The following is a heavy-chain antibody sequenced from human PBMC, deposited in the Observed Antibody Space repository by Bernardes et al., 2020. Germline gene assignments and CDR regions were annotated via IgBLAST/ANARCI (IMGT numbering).Heavy chain of an antibody. D-gene: IGHD3-22*01. V-gene: IGHV3-23*01. CDR1: GFTFSTYA. Sequence: GGSLRLSCAASGFTFSTYAMTWVRQAPGKGLEWVSGISGSGVSTYYADSVKGRFTISRDNSKNTLYLQMNSLRAEDTAVYYCAKPARYYDSSGFVGDYYFDSWGQGALVTVSS. CDR2: ISGSGVST. CDR3: AKPARYYDSSGFVGDYYFDS. J-gene: IGHJ4*02.